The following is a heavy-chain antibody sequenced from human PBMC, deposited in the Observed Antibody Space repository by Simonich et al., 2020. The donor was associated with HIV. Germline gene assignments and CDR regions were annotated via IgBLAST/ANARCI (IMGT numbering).Heavy chain of an antibody. CDR3: AKDRYYNFWSGYYDY. CDR2: ISGSGGSA. D-gene: IGHD3-3*01. CDR1: GFTFSSYA. V-gene: IGHV3-23*01. J-gene: IGHJ4*02. Sequence: EVQLLESGGGLVQPGGSLRLSCAASGFTFSSYAVSWVRQAPGQGREGGSGISGSGGSAYYADSVKSRFTITRDNSKNTLYLQMNSLRADDTAVYYCAKDRYYNFWSGYYDYWGQGTLVTVSS.